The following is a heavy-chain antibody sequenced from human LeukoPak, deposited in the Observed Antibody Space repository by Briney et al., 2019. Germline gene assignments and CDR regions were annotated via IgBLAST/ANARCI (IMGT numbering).Heavy chain of an antibody. V-gene: IGHV3-53*01. D-gene: IGHD4/OR15-4a*01. CDR2: IFCST. CDR1: GFTVSSNS. CDR3: ARRAGAYSHPYDY. J-gene: IGHJ4*02. Sequence: GGSLRLSCTVSGFTVSSNSMSWVRQAPGKGLEWVSFIFCSTHYSDSVKGRFTISRDNSKNTLYLQMNSLRAEDTAVYYCARRAGAYSHPYDYWGQGTLVTVSS.